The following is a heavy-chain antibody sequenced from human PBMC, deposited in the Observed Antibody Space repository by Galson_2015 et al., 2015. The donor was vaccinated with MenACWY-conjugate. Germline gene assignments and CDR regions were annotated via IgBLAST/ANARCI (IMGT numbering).Heavy chain of an antibody. J-gene: IGHJ6*02. Sequence: SLRLSCAPSGFTFSTYWMHWVRQAPGKGLEWVSRIDPDGSTTDYAESMKGRFTISRDNAKNTLFLQIHSLRVEDTAVYYCARASKRIAAAGVISYYYVMDVWGQGTTVTVSS. D-gene: IGHD6-13*01. CDR2: IDPDGSTT. CDR1: GFTFSTYW. CDR3: ARASKRIAAAGVISYYYVMDV. V-gene: IGHV3-74*01.